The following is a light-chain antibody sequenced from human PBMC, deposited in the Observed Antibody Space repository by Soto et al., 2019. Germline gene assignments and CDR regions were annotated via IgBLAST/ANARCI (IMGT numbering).Light chain of an antibody. CDR3: QQYNSYWM. CDR2: KAS. CDR1: QTISSW. V-gene: IGKV1-5*03. Sequence: DIQMTQSPSTLSGSVGDRVTITCRASQTISSWLAWYQQKPGKAPKLLIYKASTLKSGVPSRFSGSGSGTEFTLTISSLQPDDFASYYCQQYNSYWMFGLGTKVDIK. J-gene: IGKJ1*01.